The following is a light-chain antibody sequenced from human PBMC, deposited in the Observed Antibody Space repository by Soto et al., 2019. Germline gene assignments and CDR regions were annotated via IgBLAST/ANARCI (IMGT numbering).Light chain of an antibody. CDR1: QSVSSN. J-gene: IGKJ5*01. V-gene: IGKV3-11*01. CDR3: HQRSNWPPT. CDR2: GAS. Sequence: TESPATLSVSPGESATLSCRASQSVSSNLAWYQQKPGQAPRLLIYGASSRATGIPNRFSGSGSGTDFTLAISSLEPEDFAVYYCHQRSNWPPTFGQGTRLEIK.